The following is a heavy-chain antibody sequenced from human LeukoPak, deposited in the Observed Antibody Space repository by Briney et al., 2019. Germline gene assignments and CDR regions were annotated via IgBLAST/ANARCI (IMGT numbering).Heavy chain of an antibody. D-gene: IGHD3-16*01. CDR3: ARERGSKHYDF. CDR2: INQDGIDK. J-gene: IGHJ4*02. Sequence: GGSLRLPCAAAGFTFSSYGMEWGRQAPGKGLEWVANINQDGIDKYYVDSVKGRFTISRDNAKNSLYLQMDSLRAEDMALYYCARERGSKHYDFWGQGTLVTVSS. V-gene: IGHV3-7*01. CDR1: GFTFSSYG.